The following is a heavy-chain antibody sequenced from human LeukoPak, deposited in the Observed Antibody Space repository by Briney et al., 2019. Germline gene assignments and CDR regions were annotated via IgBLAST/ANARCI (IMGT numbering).Heavy chain of an antibody. CDR3: AKDLNYYYDSSGYLGY. J-gene: IGHJ4*02. V-gene: IGHV3-23*01. CDR1: GFTFSSYA. CDR2: ISGSGGST. Sequence: GGSLRLSCAASGFTFSSYAMSWVRQAPEKGLEWVSAISGSGGSTYYADPVKGRFTISRDNSKNTLYLQMNSLRAEDTAVYYCAKDLNYYYDSSGYLGYWGQGTLVTVSS. D-gene: IGHD3-22*01.